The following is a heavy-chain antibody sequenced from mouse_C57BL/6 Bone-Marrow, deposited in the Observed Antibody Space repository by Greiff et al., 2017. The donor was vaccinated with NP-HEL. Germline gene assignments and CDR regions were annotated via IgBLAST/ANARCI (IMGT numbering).Heavy chain of an antibody. CDR3: TTADYDVWFAY. CDR1: GFNIKDDY. J-gene: IGHJ3*01. Sequence: VQLQQSGAELVRPGASVKLSCTASGFNIKDDYMHWVKQRPEQGLEWIGWIDPENGDTEYASKFQGKATITADTSSNTAYLQLSSLTSEDTAVYCCTTADYDVWFAYWGQGTLVTVSA. V-gene: IGHV14-4*01. CDR2: IDPENGDT. D-gene: IGHD2-4*01.